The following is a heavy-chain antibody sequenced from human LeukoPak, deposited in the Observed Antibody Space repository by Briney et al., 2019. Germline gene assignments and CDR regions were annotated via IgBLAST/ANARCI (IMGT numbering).Heavy chain of an antibody. CDR3: ARIGHFLFDY. CDR2: IYYSGST. J-gene: IGHJ4*02. Sequence: SETLSLTCTVSGGSISSYYWSWIRQPPGKGLEWIGYIYYSGSTNYNPSLKSRVTISVDTSKNQFSLKLSSVTAADTAVYYCARIGHFLFDYWGQGTLVTVSS. CDR1: GGSISSYY. V-gene: IGHV4-59*01. D-gene: IGHD3-3*02.